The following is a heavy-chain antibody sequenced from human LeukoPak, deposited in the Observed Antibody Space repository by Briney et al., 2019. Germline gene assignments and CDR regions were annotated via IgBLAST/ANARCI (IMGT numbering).Heavy chain of an antibody. CDR2: IYTTGTT. Sequence: PSQTLSLTCTVSGGSINSGSYYWSWIRQPAGKGLEWTGRIYTTGTTNYNPSLMSRVTISLDTSKNQFSLNLSSVTAADTAVYYCARDGFGGVWGKGTTVTISS. D-gene: IGHD3-10*01. CDR1: GGSINSGSYY. CDR3: ARDGFGGV. J-gene: IGHJ6*04. V-gene: IGHV4-61*02.